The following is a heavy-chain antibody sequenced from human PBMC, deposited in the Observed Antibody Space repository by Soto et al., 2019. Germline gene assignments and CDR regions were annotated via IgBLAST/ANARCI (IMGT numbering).Heavy chain of an antibody. CDR3: ASARTGYYPSTY. D-gene: IGHD3-9*01. CDR1: GGTFSRSS. Sequence: QAQLVQSGAEVKKPGSSVKVSCKASGGTFSRSSISWVRQAPGQGLEWMGGIVPLSGTADYAQKFQGRVTVTADESTSTAYMDLSSLTSEDTAIYYCASARTGYYPSTYWGQGTLVTVSS. V-gene: IGHV1-69*01. CDR2: IVPLSGTA. J-gene: IGHJ4*02.